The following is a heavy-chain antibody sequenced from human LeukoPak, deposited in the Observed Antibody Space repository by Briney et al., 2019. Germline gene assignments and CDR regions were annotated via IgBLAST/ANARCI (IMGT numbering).Heavy chain of an antibody. CDR1: GGSISSSSYY. J-gene: IGHJ3*02. CDR2: IYYSGST. Sequence: PSETLSLTCTVSGGSISSSSYYWGWIRQPPGKGLEWIGSIYYSGSTYYNPSLKSRVTISVDTSKNQFSLKLSSVTAADTAVYYCARDLGRYYDSSGYYYVMVHAFDIWGQGIMVTVSS. CDR3: ARDLGRYYDSSGYYYVMVHAFDI. V-gene: IGHV4-39*07. D-gene: IGHD3-22*01.